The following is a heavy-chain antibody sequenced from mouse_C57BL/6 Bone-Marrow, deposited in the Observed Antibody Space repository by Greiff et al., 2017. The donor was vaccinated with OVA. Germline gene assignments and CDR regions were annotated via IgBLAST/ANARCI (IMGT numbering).Heavy chain of an antibody. CDR3: SEDSAGYYCAWIYYGNHYAMDY. CDR2: GQGLEWIG. V-gene: IGHV1-87*01. D-gene: IGHD2-1*01. CDR1: YTFSRRVH. J-gene: IGHJ4*01. Sequence: QVQLQQSGPELARPWASVKISCQAFYTFSRRVHFAIRDTNYWMQWVKQRPGQGLEWIGAIYPGNGDTSYNQKFKGKATLTADKSSSTAYMQLSSLTSEDSAGYYCAWIYYGNHYAMDYWGQGTSVTVSS.